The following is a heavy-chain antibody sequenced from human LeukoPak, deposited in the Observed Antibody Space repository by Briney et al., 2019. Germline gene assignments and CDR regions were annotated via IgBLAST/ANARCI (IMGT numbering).Heavy chain of an antibody. CDR2: ISYDGSNK. Sequence: AGRSLRLSCAASGFTFSSYSMHWVRQAPGKGLEWVAVISYDGSNKYYADSVKGRFTISRDNSKNTLYLQMNSVRAEDTAVYYCARSPGPFDYWGQGTLVTVSS. CDR3: ARSPGPFDY. J-gene: IGHJ4*02. D-gene: IGHD7-27*01. CDR1: GFTFSSYS. V-gene: IGHV3-30-3*01.